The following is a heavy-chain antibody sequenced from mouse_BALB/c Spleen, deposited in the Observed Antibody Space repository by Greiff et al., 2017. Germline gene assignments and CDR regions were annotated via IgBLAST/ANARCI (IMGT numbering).Heavy chain of an antibody. D-gene: IGHD2-3*01. V-gene: IGHV1-5*01. Sequence: VQLQQSGTVLARPGASVKMSCKASGYTFTSYWMHWVKQRPGQGLEWIGAIYPGNSDTSYNQKFKGKAKLTAVTSTSTAYMELSSLTNEDSAVYYCTRESSYDGPYAMDYWGQGTSVTVSS. CDR2: IYPGNSDT. CDR1: GYTFTSYW. CDR3: TRESSYDGPYAMDY. J-gene: IGHJ4*01.